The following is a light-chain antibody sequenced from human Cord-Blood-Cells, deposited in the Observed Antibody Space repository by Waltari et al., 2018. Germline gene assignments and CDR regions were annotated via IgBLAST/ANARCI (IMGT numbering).Light chain of an antibody. J-gene: IGKJ1*01. CDR2: NAS. Sequence: DIQMTQSPSTLSASVGDRVTITCRASQSISSWLAWYQQKPGKAPKLLIYNASSLESGVPSRFSGSGSGTEFTLTSSSLQPDDFATDYWQQYNSYSWTFGPGAKVEIK. CDR1: QSISSW. CDR3: QQYNSYSWT. V-gene: IGKV1-5*01.